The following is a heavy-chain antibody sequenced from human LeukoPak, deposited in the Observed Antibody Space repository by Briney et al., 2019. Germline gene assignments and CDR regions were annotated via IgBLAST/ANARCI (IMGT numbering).Heavy chain of an antibody. CDR2: ISGSGAYT. J-gene: IGHJ4*02. V-gene: IGHV3-23*01. Sequence: PGGSLRLSCAASGFTFSSYAMSWVRQAPGKGLEWVSIISGSGAYTYYVDSVKGRFTISRDNSKNTLYLQMNSLRAEDTAIYYCAKGQELDDGVFDSWGQGALVTVSS. D-gene: IGHD4-17*01. CDR1: GFTFSSYA. CDR3: AKGQELDDGVFDS.